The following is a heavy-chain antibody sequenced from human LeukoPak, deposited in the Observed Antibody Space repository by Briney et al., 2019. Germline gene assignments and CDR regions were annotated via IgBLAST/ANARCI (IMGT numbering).Heavy chain of an antibody. J-gene: IGHJ4*02. Sequence: GGSLRLSCAASGFTFSSYGMHWVRQAPGKGLEWVAVISYDGSNKYYADSVKGRFTISRDNSKNTLYLQMNSLRAEDTAVYYCARDMSITIFGVVNDYWGQGTLVTVSS. CDR2: ISYDGSNK. CDR3: ARDMSITIFGVVNDY. V-gene: IGHV3-30*03. D-gene: IGHD3-3*01. CDR1: GFTFSSYG.